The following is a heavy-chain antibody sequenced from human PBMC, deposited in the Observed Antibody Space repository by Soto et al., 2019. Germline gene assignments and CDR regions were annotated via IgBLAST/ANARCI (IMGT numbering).Heavy chain of an antibody. V-gene: IGHV3-23*01. CDR2: ISGSGGST. CDR3: EKRTLTSCYPFYY. Sequence: EVQLLESGGGLVQPGGSLRLSCAASGFTFSNYAMTWVRQAPGKGLEWVSVISGSGGSTYYADSVKGRFTISRDNSKNTLYLKMNSLRAEDTAVYYCEKRTLTSCYPFYYWGQGALVTVSS. CDR1: GFTFSNYA. J-gene: IGHJ4*02. D-gene: IGHD2-2*01.